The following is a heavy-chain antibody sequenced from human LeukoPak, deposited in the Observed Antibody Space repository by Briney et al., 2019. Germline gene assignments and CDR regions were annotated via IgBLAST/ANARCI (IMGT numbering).Heavy chain of an antibody. CDR2: IKSKTDGGTT. CDR3: TTIVATHGYLYYFDY. CDR1: GFTFSNAW. V-gene: IGHV3-15*01. D-gene: IGHD5-12*01. J-gene: IGHJ4*02. Sequence: PGGSLRLSCAASGFTFSNAWMSWVRQAPGKGLEWVGRIKSKTDGGTTDYAAPVKGRFTISRDDSKNTLYLQMNSLKTEDTAVYYCTTIVATHGYLYYFDYWGQGTLVTVSS.